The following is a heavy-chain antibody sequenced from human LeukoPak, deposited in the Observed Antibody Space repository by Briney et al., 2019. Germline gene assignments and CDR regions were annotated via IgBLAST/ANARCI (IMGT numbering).Heavy chain of an antibody. V-gene: IGHV3-23*01. D-gene: IGHD2-2*01. CDR1: GFTFSSYA. J-gene: IGHJ4*02. CDR2: ISGSGGST. CDR3: AKGYCSSTSCYLYYFDY. Sequence: GGSLRLSCAASGFTFSSYAMSWGPEAPREGLEWVSAISGSGGSTYYADSVKGRFTISGDNSKNTLYLQMNSLTAEDTAVYYCAKGYCSSTSCYLYYFDYWGQGTLVTVSS.